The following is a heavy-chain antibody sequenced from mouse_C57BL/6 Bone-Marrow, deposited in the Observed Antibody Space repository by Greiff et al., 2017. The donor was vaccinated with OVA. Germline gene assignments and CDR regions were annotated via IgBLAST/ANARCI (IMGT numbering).Heavy chain of an antibody. D-gene: IGHD1-1*01. J-gene: IGHJ2*01. Sequence: QVQLQQSGAELVKPGASVKLSCKASGYTFTEYTIHWVKQRSGQGLEWIGWFYPGSGSIKYNEKFKDKATLTADKSSSTVYMALSRLTSEDSAVYFCARHEVYYYGSEGNYFDYWGQGTTLTVSS. CDR3: ARHEVYYYGSEGNYFDY. V-gene: IGHV1-62-2*01. CDR2: FYPGSGSI. CDR1: GYTFTEYT.